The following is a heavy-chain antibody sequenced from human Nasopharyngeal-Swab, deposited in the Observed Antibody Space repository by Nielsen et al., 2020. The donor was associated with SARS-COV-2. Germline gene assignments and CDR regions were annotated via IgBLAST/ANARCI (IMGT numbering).Heavy chain of an antibody. CDR2: ISSSGSTI. V-gene: IGHV3-11*04. Sequence: GESLKISCAASGFTFSDYYMSWIRQAPGKGLEWVSYISSSGSTIYYADSVKGRFTISRDNAKNSLYLQMNSLRAEDTAVYYCARPVGLRYFDWFNAFDIWGQGTMVTVSS. CDR1: GFTFSDYY. CDR3: ARPVGLRYFDWFNAFDI. J-gene: IGHJ3*02. D-gene: IGHD3-9*01.